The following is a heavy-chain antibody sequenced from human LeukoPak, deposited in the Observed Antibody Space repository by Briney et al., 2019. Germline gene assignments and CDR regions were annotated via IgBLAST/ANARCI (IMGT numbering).Heavy chain of an antibody. CDR3: TRDLGNWLIDY. CDR2: ISHSGTT. Sequence: SETLSLTCAVSGASIRSSGSFWGWFRQPPGKGLELLGSISHSGTTYYNPSLKSRVTISTDTSKNNFSLKLTSVTAADTAIYYCTRDLGNWLIDYWGQGTLVTVSS. J-gene: IGHJ4*02. D-gene: IGHD4-23*01. V-gene: IGHV4-39*07. CDR1: GASIRSSGSF.